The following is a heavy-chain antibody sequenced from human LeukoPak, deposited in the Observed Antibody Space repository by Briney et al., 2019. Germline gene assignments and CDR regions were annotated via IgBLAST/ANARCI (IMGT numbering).Heavy chain of an antibody. D-gene: IGHD1-26*01. J-gene: IGHJ4*02. CDR3: ARDAGGSPDY. Sequence: PGGSLRLSCAASGFIFSSYSMHWIRQAPGKGLEYVSAINENGGSTFYANSVKGRFTISRDNSRNTLYLQVGCLRVDDMGVYYCARDAGGSPDYWGQGTLVTVST. V-gene: IGHV3-64*01. CDR2: INENGGST. CDR1: GFIFSSYS.